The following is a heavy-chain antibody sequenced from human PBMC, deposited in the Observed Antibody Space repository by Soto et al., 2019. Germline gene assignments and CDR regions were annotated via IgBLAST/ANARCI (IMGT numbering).Heavy chain of an antibody. J-gene: IGHJ5*02. CDR2: IYYSGST. D-gene: IGHD5-12*01. Sequence: QVQLQESGPRLVEPSETLSLTCSVSGDSISSYYWSWIRQPPGKGLEWIGYIYYSGSTNYNPSFKSRVTISVDTPKNQFSLKLTSVTAADTAVYYCARGVATIGPWGQGTLVTVSS. CDR1: GDSISSYY. CDR3: ARGVATIGP. V-gene: IGHV4-59*01.